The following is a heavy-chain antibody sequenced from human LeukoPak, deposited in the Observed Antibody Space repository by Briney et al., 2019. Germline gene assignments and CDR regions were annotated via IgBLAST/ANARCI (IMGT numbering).Heavy chain of an antibody. J-gene: IGHJ6*02. Sequence: PGGSLRLSCAASGFTFSSYAMSWVRQAPGKGLEWVSAISGSGGSTYYADSVKGRFTISRDNSKNTLYLQMNSLRAEDTAVYYCARSYGDYPYYYYGMDVWGQGTTVTVSS. CDR1: GFTFSSYA. CDR3: ARSYGDYPYYYYGMDV. V-gene: IGHV3-23*01. CDR2: ISGSGGST. D-gene: IGHD4-17*01.